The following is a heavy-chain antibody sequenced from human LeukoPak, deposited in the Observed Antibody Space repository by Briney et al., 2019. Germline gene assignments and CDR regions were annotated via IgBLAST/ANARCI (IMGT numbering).Heavy chain of an antibody. J-gene: IGHJ3*02. CDR3: AQNLLNDAFDI. CDR2: INPIFGTA. CDR1: GGSFSSYA. V-gene: IGHV1-69*13. Sequence: SVTVSCKASGGSFSSYAISWVRQAPGQGREWMGWINPIFGTAKYAQQSQGRVTITADESTSTAYMEPSSLRSEDTAVYYCAQNLLNDAFDILGQGTMVTVSS.